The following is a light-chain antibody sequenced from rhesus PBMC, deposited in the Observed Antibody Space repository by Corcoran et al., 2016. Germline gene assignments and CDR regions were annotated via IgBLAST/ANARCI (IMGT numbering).Light chain of an antibody. CDR3: QQDDSLLRT. CDR2: YAN. V-gene: IGKV1-32*01. Sequence: IQMTQSPSSLPASVGDRVTITCLASQGNSSYFNWYQQKPGKAPKLLIYYANRLESGVPSRFSGSGSGTDFNLTIGSLQAEDVGTDYCQQDDSLLRTFGQGTKVEIK. J-gene: IGKJ1*01. CDR1: QGNSSY.